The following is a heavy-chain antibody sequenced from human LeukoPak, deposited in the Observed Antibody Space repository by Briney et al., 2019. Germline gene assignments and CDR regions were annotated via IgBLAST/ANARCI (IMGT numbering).Heavy chain of an antibody. CDR2: IFPGDSDT. Sequence: GESLKISCAASGYSFTSYWIAWVRPLPGKGLEWMGIIFPGDSDTRLSPSFQGQVTISADKSISTAYLQWSSLKASDTAMYYCARQGAGNWFDPWGQGTLVTVSS. CDR1: GYSFTSYW. V-gene: IGHV5-51*01. J-gene: IGHJ5*02. CDR3: ARQGAGNWFDP.